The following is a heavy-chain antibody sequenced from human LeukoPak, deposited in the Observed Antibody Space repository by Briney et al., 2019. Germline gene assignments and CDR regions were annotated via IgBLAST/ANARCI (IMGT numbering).Heavy chain of an antibody. CDR2: IYYTGST. CDR1: GDSFSSSNYY. J-gene: IGHJ4*02. CDR3: ARHPKYDSGGYYSPFDN. D-gene: IGHD3-22*01. Sequence: PSETLSLTCTVSGDSFSSSNYYWGWIRQPPGKGLEWIGSIYYTGSTYYNASLKSRVTMSVDTSESQYSLKLSSVTAADTAVYYCARHPKYDSGGYYSPFDNWGQGTLVTVSS. V-gene: IGHV4-39*01.